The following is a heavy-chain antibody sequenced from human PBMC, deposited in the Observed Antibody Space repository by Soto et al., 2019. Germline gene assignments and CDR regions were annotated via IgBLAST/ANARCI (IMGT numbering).Heavy chain of an antibody. Sequence: GGSLRLSCVASGFIFSDYYMTWIRQAPGKGLEWVSYITGSGDTIYYADSVKGRFTISRDNGKDSLYLQMNSLRAEDTAVYYCARGLRGYSGRPAFDYWGQGTLVTVSS. V-gene: IGHV3-11*01. CDR1: GFIFSDYY. D-gene: IGHD1-26*01. J-gene: IGHJ4*02. CDR2: ITGSGDTI. CDR3: ARGLRGYSGRPAFDY.